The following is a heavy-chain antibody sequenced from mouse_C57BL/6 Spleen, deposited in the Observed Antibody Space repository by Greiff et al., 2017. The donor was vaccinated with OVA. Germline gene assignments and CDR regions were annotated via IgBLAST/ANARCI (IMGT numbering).Heavy chain of an antibody. CDR3: ARKPNYDYAMDY. J-gene: IGHJ4*01. CDR2: IWSGGST. CDR1: GFSLTSYG. D-gene: IGHD2-1*01. V-gene: IGHV2-2*01. Sequence: VKVVESGPGLVQPSQSLSITCTVSGFSLTSYGVHWVRQSPGKGLEWLGVIWSGGSTDYNAAFISRLSISKDNSKSQVFFKMNSLQADDTAIYYCARKPNYDYAMDYWGQGTSVTVSS.